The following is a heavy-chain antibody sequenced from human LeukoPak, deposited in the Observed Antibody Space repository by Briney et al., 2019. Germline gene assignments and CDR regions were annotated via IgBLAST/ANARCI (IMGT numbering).Heavy chain of an antibody. J-gene: IGHJ3*02. CDR3: AKDPTYGDYPDVFDI. Sequence: GGSLRLSCAASGFTFSSYGMHWVRQAPGKGLEWAAVISYDGSNKYYADSVKGRFTISRDNSKNTLYLQMNSLRAEDTAVYYCAKDPTYGDYPDVFDIWGQGTMVTVSS. CDR2: ISYDGSNK. V-gene: IGHV3-30*18. D-gene: IGHD4-17*01. CDR1: GFTFSSYG.